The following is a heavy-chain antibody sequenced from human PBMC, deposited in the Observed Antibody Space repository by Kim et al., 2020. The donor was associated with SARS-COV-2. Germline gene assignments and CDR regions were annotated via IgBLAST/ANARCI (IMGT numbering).Heavy chain of an antibody. CDR3: ARGRSSNYYGSGSSDY. D-gene: IGHD3-10*01. Sequence: SLKSRVTISVDTSKNQFSLKLSSVTAADTAVYYCARGRSSNYYGSGSSDYWGQGTLVTVSS. J-gene: IGHJ4*02. V-gene: IGHV4-34*01.